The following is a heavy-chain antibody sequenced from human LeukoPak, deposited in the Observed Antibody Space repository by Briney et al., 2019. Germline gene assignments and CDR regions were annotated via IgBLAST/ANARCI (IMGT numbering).Heavy chain of an antibody. CDR3: ASGYSSSWYEY. V-gene: IGHV3-13*01. D-gene: IGHD6-13*01. CDR1: GGTFSSYD. J-gene: IGHJ4*02. Sequence: GASVKVSCKASGGTFSSYDMHWVRQATGKGLEWVSGIGTAGEIYYPGSVKGRFTISRDNSKNTLYLQMNSLRAEDTAVYYCASGYSSSWYEYWGQGTLVTVSS. CDR2: IGTAGEI.